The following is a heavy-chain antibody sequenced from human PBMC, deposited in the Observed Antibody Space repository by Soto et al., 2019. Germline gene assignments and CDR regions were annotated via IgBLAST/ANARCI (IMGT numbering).Heavy chain of an antibody. D-gene: IGHD3-10*01. V-gene: IGHV1-69*12. Sequence: QVQLVQSGAEVKKPGSSVKVSCKASGGTFSSYAFSWVRQAPGQGLEWMGGIIPIFGTADYAQKFQGRVTITADESTSTAYMELSSLRSEDTALYYCAMPPMVRGVIGPSYYYYGMDVWGQGTTVTVSS. CDR2: IIPIFGTA. CDR1: GGTFSSYA. J-gene: IGHJ6*02. CDR3: AMPPMVRGVIGPSYYYYGMDV.